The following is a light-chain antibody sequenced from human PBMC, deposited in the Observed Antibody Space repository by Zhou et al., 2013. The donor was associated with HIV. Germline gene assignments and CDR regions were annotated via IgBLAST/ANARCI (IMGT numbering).Light chain of an antibody. J-gene: IGKJ1*01. CDR2: RAS. Sequence: IQMTQSPTSLSASVGDRVTITCRPSQTIDNYLNWYQRKPGKAPKLLIYRASTLHNGVSPRFSGGGSGTEFTLTISSLQPEDFASYYCQQYDAYSRTFGPGDPRWK. CDR1: QTIDNY. CDR3: QQYDAYSRT. V-gene: IGKV1-5*03.